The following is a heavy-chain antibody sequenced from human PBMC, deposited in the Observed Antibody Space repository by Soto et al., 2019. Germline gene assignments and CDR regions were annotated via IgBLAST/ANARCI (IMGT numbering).Heavy chain of an antibody. J-gene: IGHJ6*02. CDR2: IYWDDDK. CDR1: GFSLSTSGVG. CDR3: AYLPCSGGSCYWFSYSGMDV. V-gene: IGHV2-5*02. Sequence: QITLKESGPTLVKPTQTLTLTCTFSGFSLSTSGVGVAWIRQPPGKALEWLARIYWDDDKRYRPSLETRLTITKDTSKNPVVLTMTHMDSVDTATYYCAYLPCSGGSCYWFSYSGMDVWGQGPTVTVSS. D-gene: IGHD2-15*01.